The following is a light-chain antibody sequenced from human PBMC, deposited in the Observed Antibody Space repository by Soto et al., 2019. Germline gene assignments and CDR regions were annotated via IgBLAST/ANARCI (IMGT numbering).Light chain of an antibody. CDR1: IIDFCSYNR. V-gene: IGLV2-18*01. CDR3: SLYTTDRTYV. J-gene: IGLJ1*01. CDR2: EVS. Sequence: SVLTDPPYVSGAPGQSVTISCTGTIIDFCSYNRVSWYQRPPGTGPKLVIYEVSNRPSGIPDRFSGSKSGNTASLTISGLQAEDEAEYYCSLYTTDRTYVFGQGTKV.